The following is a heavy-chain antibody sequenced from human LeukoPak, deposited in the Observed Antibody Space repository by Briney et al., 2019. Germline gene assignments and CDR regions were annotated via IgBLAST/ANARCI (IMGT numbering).Heavy chain of an antibody. Sequence: PGRSLRLSCAASGFRFSSYAVHWVRQAPGKGLEWVAVISYDGSNKYYADSVKGRFTISRDNSKSTLYLQMNSLRAEDTAVYYCASGDPDINSHFDCWGQGTLVTVPS. CDR2: ISYDGSNK. J-gene: IGHJ4*02. V-gene: IGHV3-30*04. D-gene: IGHD2-15*01. CDR1: GFRFSSYA. CDR3: ASGDPDINSHFDC.